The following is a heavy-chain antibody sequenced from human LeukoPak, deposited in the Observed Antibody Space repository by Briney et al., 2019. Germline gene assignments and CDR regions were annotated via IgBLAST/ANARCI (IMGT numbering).Heavy chain of an antibody. Sequence: ASVKVSCKASGYTFTGYYMHWVRQAPGQGLEWMGWINPNSGGTNYAQEFQGRVTMTRDTSISTAYMELSRLRSDDTAVFYCARDLLYYDFWSVPKGGFDYWGQGTLVTVSS. D-gene: IGHD3-3*01. V-gene: IGHV1-2*02. CDR3: ARDLLYYDFWSVPKGGFDY. CDR2: INPNSGGT. J-gene: IGHJ4*02. CDR1: GYTFTGYY.